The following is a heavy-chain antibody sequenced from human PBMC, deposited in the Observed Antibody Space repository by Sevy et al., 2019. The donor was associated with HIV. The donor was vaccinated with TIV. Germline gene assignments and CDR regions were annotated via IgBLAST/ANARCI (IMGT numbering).Heavy chain of an antibody. CDR1: GGSISSYY. CDR2: IYYSGST. CDR3: ARGGIVVVTAAHFDY. Sequence: SETLSLTCTVSGGSISSYYWSWIRQPPGKGLEWIGYIYYSGSTNYNPSLKSRVTISVDTSKNQFSLKLSSVTAADTAVYYCARGGIVVVTAAHFDYWDQGTLVTVSS. D-gene: IGHD2-21*02. V-gene: IGHV4-59*01. J-gene: IGHJ4*02.